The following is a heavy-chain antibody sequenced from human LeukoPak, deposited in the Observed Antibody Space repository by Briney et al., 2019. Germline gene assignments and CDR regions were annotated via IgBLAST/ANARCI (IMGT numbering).Heavy chain of an antibody. CDR1: GGSISSYY. CDR3: ARGGISTSLDY. V-gene: IGHV4-4*07. CDR2: IYSSGST. Sequence: PSETLSLTCTVSGGSISSYYWSWIRQPAGKGQEWIGRIYSSGSTNYNPSLKSRVTMSGDTSKNQISLKLSSVTAADTAVYYCARGGISTSLDYWGQGTLVTVSS. J-gene: IGHJ4*02. D-gene: IGHD2-2*01.